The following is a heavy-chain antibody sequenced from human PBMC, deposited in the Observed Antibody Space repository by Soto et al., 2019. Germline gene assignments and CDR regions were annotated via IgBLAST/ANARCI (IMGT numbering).Heavy chain of an antibody. D-gene: IGHD6-6*01. CDR3: ARDQSYSSSSRWYFDL. CDR2: IYHSGRT. V-gene: IGHV4-4*02. J-gene: IGHJ2*01. CDR1: GGSISSSNW. Sequence: QVQLQESGPGLVKPSGTLSLTCAVSGGSISSSNWWSWVRQPPGKGLEWIGEIYHSGRTNYNPSLKSRVTISVDKSKNQFSLKLSSVTAADTAVYYCARDQSYSSSSRWYFDLWGRGTLVTVSS.